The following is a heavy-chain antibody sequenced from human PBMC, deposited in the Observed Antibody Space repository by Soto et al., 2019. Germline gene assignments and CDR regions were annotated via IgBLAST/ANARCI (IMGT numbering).Heavy chain of an antibody. Sequence: QVQLVQSGAEVKKPGASVKVSCKASGYTFTGYYIHWVRQAPGQGLEWMGWINPHIGGTNYAQKFQGRVTMTRDTSISPVYMEMSSLRSADTAVYYFAIGLGIPYWYFDLWCRGALVTVSS. D-gene: IGHD7-27*01. V-gene: IGHV1-2*02. CDR1: GYTFTGYY. CDR3: AIGLGIPYWYFDL. J-gene: IGHJ2*01. CDR2: INPHIGGT.